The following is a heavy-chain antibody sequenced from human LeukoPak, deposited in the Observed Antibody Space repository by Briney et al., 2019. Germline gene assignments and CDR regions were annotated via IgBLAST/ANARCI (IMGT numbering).Heavy chain of an antibody. Sequence: PSETLPLTCTVSGGSISSGSYYWSWIRQPAGKGLEWIGRIYTSGSTNYNPSLKSRVTISVDTSKNQFSLKLSSVTAADTAVYYCATETGDGDYWGQGTLVTVSS. V-gene: IGHV4-61*02. CDR3: ATETGDGDY. D-gene: IGHD7-27*01. J-gene: IGHJ4*02. CDR1: GGSISSGSYY. CDR2: IYTSGST.